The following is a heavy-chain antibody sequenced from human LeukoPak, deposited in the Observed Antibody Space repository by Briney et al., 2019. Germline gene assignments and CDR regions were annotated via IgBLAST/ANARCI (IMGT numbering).Heavy chain of an antibody. CDR3: ASLYCSGGSCYSGAGEFDY. CDR1: GFTFSDYY. J-gene: IGHJ4*02. D-gene: IGHD2-15*01. CDR2: IRSSVSTT. Sequence: GRTLSLPCAASGFTFSDYYMSWIRQAPGKGLERVSYIRSSVSTTYYAHSLKGQFTISRDNAKNSLYLQMYGLRAEDTAVYNCASLYCSGGSCYSGAGEFDYWGQGTLVTVSS. V-gene: IGHV3-11*01.